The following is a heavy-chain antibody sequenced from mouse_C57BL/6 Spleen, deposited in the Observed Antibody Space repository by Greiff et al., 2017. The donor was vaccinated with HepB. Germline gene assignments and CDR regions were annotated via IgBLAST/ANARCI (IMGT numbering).Heavy chain of an antibody. CDR3: ARLGSYYFDY. V-gene: IGHV3-6*01. CDR2: ISYDGSN. Sequence: EVKLQESGPGLVKPSQSLSLTCSVTGYSITSGYYWNWIRQFPGNKLEWMGYISYDGSNNYNPSLKNRISITRDTSKNQFFLKLNSVTTEDTATYYCARLGSYYFDYWGQGTTLTVSS. CDR1: GYSITSGYY. D-gene: IGHD1-1*01. J-gene: IGHJ2*01.